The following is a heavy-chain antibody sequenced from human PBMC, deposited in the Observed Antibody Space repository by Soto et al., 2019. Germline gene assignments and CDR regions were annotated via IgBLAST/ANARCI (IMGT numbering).Heavy chain of an antibody. J-gene: IGHJ4*02. D-gene: IGHD5-12*01. CDR3: AKERSVVATTPDFDY. Sequence: QVQLVESGGGVVQPGRSLRLSCAASGFTFSSFGMHWVRQAPGKGLEWVAVASYDGSYKYYADSVKGRFTISIDNSKNTLYLQMNRLRAEDTAVYYCAKERSVVATTPDFDYWGQGTLVTVSS. CDR1: GFTFSSFG. CDR2: ASYDGSYK. V-gene: IGHV3-30*18.